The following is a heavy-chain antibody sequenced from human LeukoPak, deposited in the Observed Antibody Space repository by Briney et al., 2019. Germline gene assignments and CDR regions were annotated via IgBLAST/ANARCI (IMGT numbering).Heavy chain of an antibody. CDR2: TYYRSKWYN. CDR1: GDSFSSNSAA. Sequence: SQTLSLTCAISGDSFSSNSAAWNWLRQSPSRGLEWLGRTYYRSKWYNDYAVSVKSRITINPDTSKNQFSLQLNSVTPEDTAVYYCARVPLVATMGNWFDPGGQGTLVTVSS. J-gene: IGHJ5*02. V-gene: IGHV6-1*01. D-gene: IGHD5-12*01. CDR3: ARVPLVATMGNWFDP.